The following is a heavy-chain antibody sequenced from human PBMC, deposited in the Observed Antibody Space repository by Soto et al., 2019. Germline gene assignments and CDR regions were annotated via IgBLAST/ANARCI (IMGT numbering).Heavy chain of an antibody. Sequence: GGSLRLSCAASGFTFSSSFMHWVRQAPGKGLEWVAAISYDGSNKYYADSVKGRFTISRDNSRDTLYLQMNSLRAEDTAVYYCAKDTPQKEFDSWGQGTLVTVSS. CDR3: AKDTPQKEFDS. J-gene: IGHJ4*02. V-gene: IGHV3-30*18. CDR2: ISYDGSNK. CDR1: GFTFSSSF.